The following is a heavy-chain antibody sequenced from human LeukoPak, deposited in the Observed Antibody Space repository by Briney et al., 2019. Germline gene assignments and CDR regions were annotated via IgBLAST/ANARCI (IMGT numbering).Heavy chain of an antibody. CDR1: GYTFTDYY. CDR3: ARVESLYCSSGSCYDY. D-gene: IGHD2-15*01. CDR2: INPNSGGT. Sequence: GASVKVSCKASGYTFTDYYMHWVRQAPGQGLEWMGWINPNSGGTNFAQKFQGRVTMTRDTSISTAYMELNRLRSDDTAVYYCARVESLYCSSGSCYDYWGQGTLVTVSS. V-gene: IGHV1-2*02. J-gene: IGHJ4*02.